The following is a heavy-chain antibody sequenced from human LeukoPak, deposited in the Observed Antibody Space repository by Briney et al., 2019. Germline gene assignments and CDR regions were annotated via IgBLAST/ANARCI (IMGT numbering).Heavy chain of an antibody. Sequence: GGSLRLSCAASGFTFSSYAMSWLRQAPQKGLEWVSGICVTGDTTYYPDSVKGRLTIARDNSRTTLYLQLTSLRADDTAVYYCAKSHITRYPLQYYFDLWGQGAQVIVSS. CDR3: AKSHITRYPLQYYFDL. CDR2: ICVTGDTT. CDR1: GFTFSSYA. J-gene: IGHJ4*02. V-gene: IGHV3-23*01. D-gene: IGHD2-21*01.